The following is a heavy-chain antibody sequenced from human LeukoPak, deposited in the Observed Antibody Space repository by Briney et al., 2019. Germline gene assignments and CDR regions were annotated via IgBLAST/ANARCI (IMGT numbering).Heavy chain of an antibody. Sequence: PSETLSLTCTVSGGSISNYYWSWIRQPPGKGLEWIGHIYYSGSTNYNPSLKSRVIISLDTSKNQFSLKVSSVTAADTAVYYCARKANDYYGMDVWGQGTTVTVSS. CDR3: ARKANDYYGMDV. CDR1: GGSISNYY. J-gene: IGHJ6*02. V-gene: IGHV4-59*01. D-gene: IGHD2-8*01. CDR2: IYYSGST.